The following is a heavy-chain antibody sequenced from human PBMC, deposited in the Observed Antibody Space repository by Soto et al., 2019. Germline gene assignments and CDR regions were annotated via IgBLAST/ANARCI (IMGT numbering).Heavy chain of an antibody. CDR1: GFTLSGYA. Sequence: GGSLRLPCAASGFTLSGYAMDWVRQAPGKGLEYVSGISSNGVGTYYANSVQGRFTISRDNSKNTVYLQMGSLRPEDMAVYYCARRARPDFYYMDVWGKGTTVTVSS. J-gene: IGHJ6*03. V-gene: IGHV3-64*01. CDR3: ARRARPDFYYMDV. CDR2: ISSNGVGT. D-gene: IGHD6-6*01.